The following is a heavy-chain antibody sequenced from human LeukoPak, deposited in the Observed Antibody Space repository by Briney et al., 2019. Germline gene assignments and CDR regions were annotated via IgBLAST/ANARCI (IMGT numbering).Heavy chain of an antibody. CDR1: GGSISSSSYY. D-gene: IGHD1-26*01. CDR2: IYYSGSI. CDR3: ARGEARRVY. Sequence: PSETLSLTCTVSGGSISSSSYYWGWIRQPPGKGLEWIGSIYYSGSIYYNPSLKSRVTISVDTSKNQFSLKLSSVTAADTAVYYCARGEARRVYWGQGTLVTVSS. V-gene: IGHV4-39*07. J-gene: IGHJ4*02.